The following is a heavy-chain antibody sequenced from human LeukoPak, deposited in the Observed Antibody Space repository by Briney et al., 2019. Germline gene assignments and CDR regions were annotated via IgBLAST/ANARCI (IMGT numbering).Heavy chain of an antibody. Sequence: SQTLSLTCTVSGGSISSGGHYWSWIRQHPGKGLEWIGYIYYSGSTYYNPSLKSRVTISVDTSKNHFSLTLSSVTAADTAVYYCARSYDSSASDFDYWGQGTLVTVSP. CDR2: IYYSGST. CDR3: ARSYDSSASDFDY. D-gene: IGHD3-22*01. CDR1: GGSISSGGHY. J-gene: IGHJ4*02. V-gene: IGHV4-31*03.